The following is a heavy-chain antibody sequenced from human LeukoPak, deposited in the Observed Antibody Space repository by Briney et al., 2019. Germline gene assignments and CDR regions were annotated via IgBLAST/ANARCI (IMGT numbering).Heavy chain of an antibody. J-gene: IGHJ3*02. D-gene: IGHD5-12*01. V-gene: IGHV3-23*01. CDR2: ISGSGGST. CDR3: AKDLWDSGYSFDI. Sequence: GGSLRLSCAASGFTFSSYAMSWVRQAPGKGLERVSAISGSGGSTYYADSVKGRFTISRDNSKNTLYLQMNSLRAEDTAVYYCAKDLWDSGYSFDIWGQGTMVTVSS. CDR1: GFTFSSYA.